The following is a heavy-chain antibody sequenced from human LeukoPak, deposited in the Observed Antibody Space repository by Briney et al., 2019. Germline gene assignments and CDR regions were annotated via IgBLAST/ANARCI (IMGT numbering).Heavy chain of an antibody. J-gene: IGHJ4*02. CDR3: ARTMVYCSSTSCPPAYFDY. Sequence: SQTLSLTCTVSGGSISSYYWSWIRPPPGKGLEWIGYIYTSGSTNYNPSLKSRVTTSVDTSKNQFSLKLSSVTAADTAVYYCARTMVYCSSTSCPPAYFDYWGQGTLVTVSS. CDR1: GGSISSYY. V-gene: IGHV4-4*09. CDR2: IYTSGST. D-gene: IGHD2-2*01.